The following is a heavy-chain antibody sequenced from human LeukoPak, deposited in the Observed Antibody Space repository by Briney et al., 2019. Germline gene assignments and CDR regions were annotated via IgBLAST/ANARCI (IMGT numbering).Heavy chain of an antibody. CDR2: IWYDETNK. Sequence: GGSLSLSCAPSGFTFSRYGMHWVRQAPGKGLEWVAVIWYDETNKYHADSVKGRFTISRDNSKNTLYLQMNSLRAEDTAVYYCARDYSTTWSYGMDVWGQGTTVTVSS. CDR1: GFTFSRYG. J-gene: IGHJ6*02. CDR3: ARDYSTTWSYGMDV. V-gene: IGHV3-33*01. D-gene: IGHD2-2*01.